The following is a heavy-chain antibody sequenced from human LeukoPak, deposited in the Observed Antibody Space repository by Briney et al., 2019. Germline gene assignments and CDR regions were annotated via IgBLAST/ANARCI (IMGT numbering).Heavy chain of an antibody. CDR1: GYTVTSYG. Sequence: ASVKLSCTASGYTVTSYGISWVRPGPGQGLERMGWICAYNSNTNYAQKLQRRVTMTTDTSTSTAYMELRSLRSDDTAVYYCARNSEGWQQLYYHYYMDVGGKGTTVTVSS. V-gene: IGHV1-18*01. D-gene: IGHD5-24*01. CDR3: ARNSEGWQQLYYHYYMDV. CDR2: ICAYNSNT. J-gene: IGHJ6*03.